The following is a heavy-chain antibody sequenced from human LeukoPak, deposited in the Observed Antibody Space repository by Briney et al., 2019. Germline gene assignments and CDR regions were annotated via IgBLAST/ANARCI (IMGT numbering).Heavy chain of an antibody. D-gene: IGHD1-7*01. CDR1: GFTFSSYA. CDR2: ISGSGGSK. J-gene: IGHJ4*02. Sequence: QAGGSLRLSCAASGFTFSSYAMSWVRQAPGKGLEWVSAISGSGGSKYYADSVKGRFTISRDNSKNTLYLQMNSLRAGDTAVYYCAKSMVLELPFYFNYWGQGTLVTVSS. CDR3: AKSMVLELPFYFNY. V-gene: IGHV3-23*01.